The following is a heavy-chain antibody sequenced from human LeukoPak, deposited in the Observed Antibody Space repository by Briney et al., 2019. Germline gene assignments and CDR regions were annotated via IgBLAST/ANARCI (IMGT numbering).Heavy chain of an antibody. CDR2: ISSSGSTI. V-gene: IGHV3-11*01. CDR3: ARDQRFPGIATFDY. Sequence: PGGSLRLSCAASGFTFSDYYMSWIRQAPGKGLEWVSYISSSGSTIYYADSVKGRFAISRDNAKNSLYLQMNSLRAEDTAVYYCARDQRFPGIATFDYWGQGTLVTVSS. D-gene: IGHD6-13*01. J-gene: IGHJ4*02. CDR1: GFTFSDYY.